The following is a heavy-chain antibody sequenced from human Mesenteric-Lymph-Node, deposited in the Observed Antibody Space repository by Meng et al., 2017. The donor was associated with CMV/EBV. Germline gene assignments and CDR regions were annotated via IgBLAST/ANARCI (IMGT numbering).Heavy chain of an antibody. CDR2: ITGSGGST. Sequence: GESLKISCAASGFTFSDSSMSWIRQAPGKGLEWVFAITGSGGSTYYADSVKGRFTISRDNSKNTLYLQMNSLRAEDTAVYYCAKGRNGDNEPIDFDYWGQGTLVTVSS. CDR3: AKGRNGDNEPIDFDY. CDR1: GFTFSDSS. V-gene: IGHV3-23*01. J-gene: IGHJ4*02. D-gene: IGHD4-17*01.